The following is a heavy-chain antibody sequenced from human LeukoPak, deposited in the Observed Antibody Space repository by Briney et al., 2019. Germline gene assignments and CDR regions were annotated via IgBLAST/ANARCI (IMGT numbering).Heavy chain of an antibody. CDR1: GFTFDDYT. D-gene: IGHD2-15*01. CDR3: AKGPGYCSGGSCYWFDP. V-gene: IGHV3-43*01. CDR2: ISWDGGST. J-gene: IGHJ5*02. Sequence: GGSLRLSCAASGFTFDDYTMHWVRQAPGKGLEWVSLISWDGGSTYYADSVKGRFTISRDNSKNTLYLQMNSLRAEDTAVYYCAKGPGYCSGGSCYWFDPWGQGTLVTVSS.